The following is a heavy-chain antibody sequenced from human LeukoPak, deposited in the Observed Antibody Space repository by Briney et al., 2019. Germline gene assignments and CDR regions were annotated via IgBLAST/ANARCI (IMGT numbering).Heavy chain of an antibody. Sequence: SVKVSFKASGGTFSSYAISWVRQAPGQGLEWMGGIIPIFGTANYAQKFQGRVTITTDESTSTAYMELSSLRSEDTAVYYCARSENYGDYGTYYYYYMDVWGKGTTVTVSS. V-gene: IGHV1-69*05. J-gene: IGHJ6*03. CDR3: ARSENYGDYGTYYYYYMDV. CDR2: IIPIFGTA. D-gene: IGHD4-17*01. CDR1: GGTFSSYA.